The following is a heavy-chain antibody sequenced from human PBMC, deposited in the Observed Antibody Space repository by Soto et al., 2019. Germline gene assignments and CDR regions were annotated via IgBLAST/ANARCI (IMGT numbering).Heavy chain of an antibody. J-gene: IGHJ3*02. CDR2: IIPIFGTA. CDR3: ARDNETYYDFWSGYSPIAFDI. Sequence: GPSGKVSCKASGGTLRSYAISGVRQAPGKGLEWMGGIIPIFGTANYAQKFQGRVTITTDESTSTAYMELSSLRSEDTAVYYCARDNETYYDFWSGYSPIAFDIWGQGTMVTVSS. D-gene: IGHD3-3*01. CDR1: GGTLRSYA. V-gene: IGHV1-69*05.